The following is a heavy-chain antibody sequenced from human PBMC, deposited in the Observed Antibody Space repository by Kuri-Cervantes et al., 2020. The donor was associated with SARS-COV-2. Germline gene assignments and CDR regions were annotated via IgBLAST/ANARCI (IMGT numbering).Heavy chain of an antibody. Sequence: SCAVSGGSISSGGYSWSWIRQPPGKGLEWSGYIYHSGSTYYNPSLKSRVTISVDTSKNQFSLKLSSVTAADTAVYYCARLVTIFGVVMQFDYWGQGTLVTFSS. V-gene: IGHV4-30-2*01. J-gene: IGHJ4*02. CDR2: IYHSGST. CDR1: GGSISSGGYS. CDR3: ARLVTIFGVVMQFDY. D-gene: IGHD3-3*01.